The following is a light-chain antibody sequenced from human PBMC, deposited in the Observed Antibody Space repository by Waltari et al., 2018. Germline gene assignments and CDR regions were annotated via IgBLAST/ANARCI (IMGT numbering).Light chain of an antibody. CDR3: CSYGGSSSNWV. CDR2: EGS. J-gene: IGLJ3*02. V-gene: IGLV2-23*01. Sequence: QSALTQPASVSGSPGQSLTISCTGTSSDVGSYHLVPWYQHHPGKAPQLMIYEGSKRPSGVCSRFSGSKSDNMASLTISGLQAEDEADYYCCSYGGSSSNWVFGGGTKLTVL. CDR1: SSDVGSYHL.